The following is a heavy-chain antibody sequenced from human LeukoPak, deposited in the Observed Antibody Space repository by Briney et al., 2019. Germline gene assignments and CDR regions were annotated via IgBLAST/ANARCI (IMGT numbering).Heavy chain of an antibody. D-gene: IGHD5-18*01. CDR2: INHSGST. J-gene: IGHJ5*02. CDR1: GGSFSDYY. CDR3: ARGGYSYGYSYNWFDP. Sequence: SETLSLTCAVNGGSFSDYYWSWIRQPPGKGLEWIGEINHSGSTNYNPSLKSRVTISVDTSKNQFSLKLSSVTAADTAVYYCARGGYSYGYSYNWFDPWGQGTLVTVSS. V-gene: IGHV4-34*01.